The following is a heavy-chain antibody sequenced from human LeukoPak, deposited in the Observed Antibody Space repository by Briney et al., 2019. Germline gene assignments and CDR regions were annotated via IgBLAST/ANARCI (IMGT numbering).Heavy chain of an antibody. J-gene: IGHJ4*02. CDR1: GFTFSSYA. CDR2: ISGSGGST. V-gene: IGHV3-23*01. D-gene: IGHD2-2*01. CDR3: AKQLPLGIVVVPAGLLDY. Sequence: GGSLRLSCAASGFTFSSYAMSWVRQAPGKGLEWVSAISGSGGSTYYADSVKGRFTISRDNSKNTLYLQMNSLRAEDTAVYYCAKQLPLGIVVVPAGLLDYWGQGTLVTVSS.